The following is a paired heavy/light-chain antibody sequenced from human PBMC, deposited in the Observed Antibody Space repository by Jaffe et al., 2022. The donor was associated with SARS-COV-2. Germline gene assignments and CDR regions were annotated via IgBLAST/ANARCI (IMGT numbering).Light chain of an antibody. CDR3: CSYAGSSTFGV. V-gene: IGLV2-23*02. J-gene: IGLJ1*01. CDR2: EVS. Sequence: QSALTQPASVSGSPGQSITISCTGTSSDVGSYNLVSWYQQHPGKAPKLMIYEVSKRPSGVSNRFSGSKSGNTASLTISGLQAEDEADYYCCSYAGSSTFGVFGTGTKVTVL. CDR1: SSDVGSYNL.
Heavy chain of an antibody. Sequence: EVQLVQSGAEVKKPGESLKISCKGSGYSFTSYWIGWVRQMPGKGLEWMGIIYPGDSDTRYSPSFQGQVTISADKSISTAYLQWSSLKASDTAMYYCASSPPTIFGVVRGPQGGAFDIWGQGTMVTVSS. CDR1: GYSFTSYW. J-gene: IGHJ3*02. CDR2: IYPGDSDT. V-gene: IGHV5-51*01. D-gene: IGHD3-3*01. CDR3: ASSPPTIFGVVRGPQGGAFDI.